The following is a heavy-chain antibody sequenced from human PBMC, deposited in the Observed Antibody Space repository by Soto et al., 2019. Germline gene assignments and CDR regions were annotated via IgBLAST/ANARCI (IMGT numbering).Heavy chain of an antibody. CDR1: GGSISSSSYY. D-gene: IGHD3-10*01. CDR3: ARHYGSGSYSEGNWFDP. Sequence: LSLTCTVSGGSISSSSYYWGWIRQPPGKGLEWIGSIYYSGSTYYNPSLKSRVTISVDTSKNQFSLKLSSVTAADTAVYYCARHYGSGSYSEGNWFDPWGQGTLVTVSS. J-gene: IGHJ5*02. V-gene: IGHV4-39*01. CDR2: IYYSGST.